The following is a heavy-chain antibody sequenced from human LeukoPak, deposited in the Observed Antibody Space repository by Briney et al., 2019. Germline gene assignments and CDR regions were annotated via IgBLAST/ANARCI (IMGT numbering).Heavy chain of an antibody. J-gene: IGHJ5*02. Sequence: GGSPRLSCAASGFPFSASAMTWVRQAPGKGLEWVSHILSTGTTYYADSVRGRFTISRDNSKNTLYLLMTSLRADDTAVYYCATVKYDYGDPVGWFDPWGQGTLVTVSS. V-gene: IGHV3-23*01. CDR3: ATVKYDYGDPVGWFDP. CDR2: ILSTGTT. D-gene: IGHD4-17*01. CDR1: GFPFSASA.